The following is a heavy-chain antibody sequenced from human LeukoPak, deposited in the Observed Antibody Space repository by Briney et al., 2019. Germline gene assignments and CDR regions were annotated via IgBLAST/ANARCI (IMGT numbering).Heavy chain of an antibody. D-gene: IGHD3-10*01. V-gene: IGHV3-21*01. Sequence: GGSLRLSCAASGFTFSSYSMNWVRQAPGKGLEWVSSISSSSSYIYYADSVKGRFTISRDNAKNSLYLQMNSLRAEDTAVYYCARGPGRGNAFDIWGQGTMVTVSS. J-gene: IGHJ3*02. CDR3: ARGPGRGNAFDI. CDR2: ISSSSSYI. CDR1: GFTFSSYS.